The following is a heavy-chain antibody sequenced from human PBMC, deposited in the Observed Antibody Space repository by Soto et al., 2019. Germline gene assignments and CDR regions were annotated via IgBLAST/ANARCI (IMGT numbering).Heavy chain of an antibody. D-gene: IGHD6-19*01. Sequence: GGSLRLSCAASGFTFSSYWMSWVRQAPGKGLEWVANIKQDGSEKYYVDSVKGRFTISRDNAKNSLYLQMNSLRAEDTAVYYCARADPVAGFHFDYWGQGTLVTVSS. CDR2: IKQDGSEK. J-gene: IGHJ4*02. CDR1: GFTFSSYW. V-gene: IGHV3-7*01. CDR3: ARADPVAGFHFDY.